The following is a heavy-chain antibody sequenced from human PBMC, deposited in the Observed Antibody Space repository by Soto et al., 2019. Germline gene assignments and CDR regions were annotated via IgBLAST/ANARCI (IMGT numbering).Heavy chain of an antibody. CDR2: ISFDGSNK. J-gene: IGHJ6*02. CDR1: RFTFSSYA. CDR3: AKAGTPDIVVVPASRRVYYYYYGMDV. D-gene: IGHD2-2*01. Sequence: GGSQRLSCAASRFTFSSYAIHWVRQAPGKGLEWVAVISFDGSNKYYADSVKGRFTISRDNSKNTLYLQMNSLRAEDTAVYYCAKAGTPDIVVVPASRRVYYYYYGMDVWGQGTTVTVSS. V-gene: IGHV3-30-3*01.